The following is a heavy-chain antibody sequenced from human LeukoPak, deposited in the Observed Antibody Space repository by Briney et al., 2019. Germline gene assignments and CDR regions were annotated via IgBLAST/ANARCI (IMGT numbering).Heavy chain of an antibody. V-gene: IGHV4-59*08. CDR3: ARQHRITMVRGVINNWFDP. CDR2: IYYSGST. Sequence: SETLSLTCTVSGGSISSYYWSWIRQPPGKGLEWIGYIYYSGSTNYNPSLKSRVTISVDTSKNQFSLKLSSVTAADTAVYYCARQHRITMVRGVINNWFDPWGQGTLVTVSS. CDR1: GGSISSYY. D-gene: IGHD3-10*01. J-gene: IGHJ5*02.